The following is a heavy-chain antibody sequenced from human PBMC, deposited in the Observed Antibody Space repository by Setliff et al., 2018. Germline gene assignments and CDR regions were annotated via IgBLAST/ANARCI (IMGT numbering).Heavy chain of an antibody. D-gene: IGHD3-22*01. Sequence: PSETLSLTCTVSGDSIRSSRYYWGWIRQPPGRGLEWIGSVYYSGYTYYNPSLQSRVTISVDMSKNQFSLRLSSVTAADTAVYYCAKEGYYDHFGYYHYYFDFWGQGTLVTVSS. V-gene: IGHV4-39*07. J-gene: IGHJ4*02. CDR2: VYYSGYT. CDR3: AKEGYYDHFGYYHYYFDF. CDR1: GDSIRSSRYY.